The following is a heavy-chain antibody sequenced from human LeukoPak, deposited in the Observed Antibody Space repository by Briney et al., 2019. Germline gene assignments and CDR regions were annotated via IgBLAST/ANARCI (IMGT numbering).Heavy chain of an antibody. Sequence: GESLKISCKGSGYSFTSHWIGWVRQMPGKGLEWMGIIYPGDSETIYSPSFQGQVTISADRSISTAYLQWTSLKASDTAMYYCARRHYYGSGSYFDFFDYWGQGTLVTVSS. V-gene: IGHV5-51*01. CDR1: GYSFTSHW. CDR3: ARRHYYGSGSYFDFFDY. J-gene: IGHJ4*02. D-gene: IGHD3-10*01. CDR2: IYPGDSET.